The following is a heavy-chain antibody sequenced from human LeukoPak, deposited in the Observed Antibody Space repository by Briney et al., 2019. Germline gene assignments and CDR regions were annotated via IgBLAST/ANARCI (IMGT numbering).Heavy chain of an antibody. J-gene: IGHJ3*02. CDR2: ISSSGSTI. D-gene: IGHD5-12*01. CDR3: AREVAPNAFDI. CDR1: GFTFSSYE. V-gene: IGHV3-48*03. Sequence: TGGSLRLSCAASGFTFSSYEMNWVRQAPGKGLEWVSYISSSGSTIYYADSVKGRFTISRDNAKNSLYLQMNSLRAEDTAVYYCAREVAPNAFDIWGQGTMVTVSS.